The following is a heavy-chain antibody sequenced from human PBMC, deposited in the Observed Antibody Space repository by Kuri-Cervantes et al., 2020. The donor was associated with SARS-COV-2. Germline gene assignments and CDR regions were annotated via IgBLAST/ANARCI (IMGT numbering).Heavy chain of an antibody. D-gene: IGHD4-17*01. V-gene: IGHV3-23*01. CDR3: ARWTTVTQREHWFDP. CDR1: GFTFNTYA. CDR2: ISGSGGST. Sequence: ETLSLTCAASGFTFNTYAMNWVHQAPGKGLEWVSGISGSGGSTYNADSVKGRFTISRDNSKNTLYLQMNSLRSDDTAVYYCARWTTVTQREHWFDPWGQGTLVTVSS. J-gene: IGHJ5*02.